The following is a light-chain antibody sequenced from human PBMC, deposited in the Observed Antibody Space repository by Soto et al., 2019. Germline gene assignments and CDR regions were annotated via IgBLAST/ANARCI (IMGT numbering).Light chain of an antibody. CDR1: SSDVGGYNY. Sequence: QSALTQPRSVSGSPGQSVNISCTGTSSDVGGYNYVSWYQQHPGKAPKLMIYDVSKRPSGVPDRFSGSKSGNTASLTISGLQAEHEADYYCCSYAGSYTYVFGTGTKLTVL. J-gene: IGLJ1*01. CDR3: CSYAGSYTYV. CDR2: DVS. V-gene: IGLV2-11*01.